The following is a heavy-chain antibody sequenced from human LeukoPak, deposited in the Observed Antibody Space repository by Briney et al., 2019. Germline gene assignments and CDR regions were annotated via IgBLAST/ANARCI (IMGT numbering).Heavy chain of an antibody. CDR2: IIPIFGTA. V-gene: IGHV1-69*05. CDR3: ARDKVRTGSTDAFDI. Sequence: GASVKVSCKASGGTFSSYAISWVRQAPGQGLEWMGGIIPIFGTANYAQKFQGRVAITTDESTSTAYMELSSLRSEDTAVYYCARDKVRTGSTDAFDIWGQGTMVTVSS. J-gene: IGHJ3*02. CDR1: GGTFSSYA. D-gene: IGHD3/OR15-3a*01.